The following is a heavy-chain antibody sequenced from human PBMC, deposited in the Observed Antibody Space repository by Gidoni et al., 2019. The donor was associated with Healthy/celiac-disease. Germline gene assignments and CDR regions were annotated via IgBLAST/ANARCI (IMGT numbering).Heavy chain of an antibody. D-gene: IGHD6-19*01. V-gene: IGHV4-34*01. Sequence: QVQLQQWGAGLLKPSETLSLTCAVYGGSFSGYYWSWTRQPPGKGLEWIGEINHSGSTNYNPCLKSRVTISVDTSQNQFSLKLSSVTAADTAVYYCARGQFRVGSSGWSVYFDYWGQGTLVTVSS. CDR1: GGSFSGYY. CDR2: INHSGST. CDR3: ARGQFRVGSSGWSVYFDY. J-gene: IGHJ4*02.